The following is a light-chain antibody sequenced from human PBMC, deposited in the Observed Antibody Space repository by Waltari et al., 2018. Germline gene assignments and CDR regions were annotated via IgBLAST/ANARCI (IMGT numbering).Light chain of an antibody. CDR1: SSDVGGYNY. CDR2: DVS. CDR3: CSFTSRSTWV. Sequence: QSALTQPASVSGSPGQSITISCTGTSSDVGGYNYVSWYQQHPGKAPKLLIFDVSNRPSGVSNRLSGSKSGNTASLTISGLQAEDESDYYCCSFTSRSTWVFGGGTKVTVL. J-gene: IGLJ3*02. V-gene: IGLV2-14*01.